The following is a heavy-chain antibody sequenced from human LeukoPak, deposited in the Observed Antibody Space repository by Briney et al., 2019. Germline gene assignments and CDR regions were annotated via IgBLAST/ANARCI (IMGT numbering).Heavy chain of an antibody. J-gene: IGHJ3*02. D-gene: IGHD2-2*01. V-gene: IGHV3-7*03. CDR3: ARQYCSSTSCSYAFDI. CDR1: GFTFSSYW. Sequence: GGSLRLSCAASGFTFSSYWMSWVRQAPGKGLEWVANIKQDGSEKYYVDSVKGRFTISRDNAKNSLYLQMNSLRAEDTAVYYCARQYCSSTSCSYAFDIWGQGTMVTVSS. CDR2: IKQDGSEK.